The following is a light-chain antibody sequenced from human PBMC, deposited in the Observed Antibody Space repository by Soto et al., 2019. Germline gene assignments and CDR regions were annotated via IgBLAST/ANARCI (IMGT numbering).Light chain of an antibody. CDR3: QQYCSSSGT. CDR2: GAS. CDR1: QSVSSSY. Sequence: EIVLTQSPGTLSLSPGERATLSCRASQSVSSSYLSWYQQKPGQAPRLLIYGASSRATGIPDRFSGSGSGTDFTLTISRLEPADFAVYYCQQYCSSSGTFGQGTRLEIK. V-gene: IGKV3-20*01. J-gene: IGKJ2*01.